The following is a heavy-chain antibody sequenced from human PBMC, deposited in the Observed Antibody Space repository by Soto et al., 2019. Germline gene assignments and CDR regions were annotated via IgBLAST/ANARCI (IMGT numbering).Heavy chain of an antibody. J-gene: IGHJ2*01. Sequence: EVQLLESGGGLVQPGGSLRLSCAASGFTFSSYAMSWVRQAPGKGLEWVSAISGSGGSTYYADSVKGRFTISRDNSKNTLYLQRNSLRAEDTAVYYCAKDYGGNSVYWYFDLWGRGTLVTVSS. V-gene: IGHV3-23*01. CDR2: ISGSGGST. CDR1: GFTFSSYA. D-gene: IGHD4-17*01. CDR3: AKDYGGNSVYWYFDL.